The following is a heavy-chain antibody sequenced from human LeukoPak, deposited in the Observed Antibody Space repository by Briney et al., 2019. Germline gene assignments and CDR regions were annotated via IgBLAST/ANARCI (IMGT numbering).Heavy chain of an antibody. CDR3: ARGRGYYYGSGSYYLDY. CDR1: GGSFSGYY. V-gene: IGHV4-34*01. J-gene: IGHJ4*02. D-gene: IGHD3-10*01. CDR2: IKHSGST. Sequence: SETLSLTCAVYGGSFSGYYWSWIRQPPGKGLEWIGEIKHSGSTNYNPSLKSRVTISVDTSKNQFSLKLSSVTAADTAVYYCARGRGYYYGSGSYYLDYWGQGTLVTVSS.